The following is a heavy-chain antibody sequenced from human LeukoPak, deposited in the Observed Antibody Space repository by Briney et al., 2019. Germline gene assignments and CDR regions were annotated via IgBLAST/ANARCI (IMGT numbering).Heavy chain of an antibody. Sequence: GASVKVSCKASGYTFTGYCMYWVRQAPGQGLEWMGRINPNSGGTDYAQNFQGRVTMTRDTSISTAYMELSRLRSDDTAVYYCARGYCSGGTCYLVENWLDPWGQGTLVTVSS. D-gene: IGHD2-15*01. CDR3: ARGYCSGGTCYLVENWLDP. V-gene: IGHV1-2*06. CDR2: INPNSGGT. J-gene: IGHJ5*02. CDR1: GYTFTGYC.